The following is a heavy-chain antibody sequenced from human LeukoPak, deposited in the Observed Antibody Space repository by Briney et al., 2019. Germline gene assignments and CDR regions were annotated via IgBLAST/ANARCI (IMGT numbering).Heavy chain of an antibody. CDR1: GFTFSSYA. CDR2: ISASGGST. V-gene: IGHV3-23*01. J-gene: IGHJ4*02. CDR3: AKVSTVVPAVLRGAFDI. D-gene: IGHD2-2*01. Sequence: PGGSLRLSCAASGFTFSSYAMSWVRQAPGKGLEWVSAISASGGSTYYADSVKGRFTISRDTSQNTLYLQMNSLRAEDTAVYYCAKVSTVVPAVLRGAFDIWGQGTLVTVSS.